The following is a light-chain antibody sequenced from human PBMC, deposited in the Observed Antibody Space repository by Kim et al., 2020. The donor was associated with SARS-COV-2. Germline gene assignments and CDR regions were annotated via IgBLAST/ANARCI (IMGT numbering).Light chain of an antibody. CDR2: EVS. CDR3: CSYAGSSTLV. V-gene: IGLV2-23*02. Sequence: GQSIPPSCTGTSRDVGSYNLVSWYQQHPGKAPKLMIYEVSKRPSGVSNRFSGSKSGNTASLTISGLQAEDEADYYCCSYAGSSTLVFGGGTQLTVL. CDR1: SRDVGSYNL. J-gene: IGLJ3*02.